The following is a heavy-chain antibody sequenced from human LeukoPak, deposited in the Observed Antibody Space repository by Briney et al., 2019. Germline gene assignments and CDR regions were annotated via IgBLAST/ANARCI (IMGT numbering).Heavy chain of an antibody. CDR2: ITSNGGNT. Sequence: GGSLRLSCAASGFTFSSYAMHWVRQAPGKGPEYVSAITSNGGNTYYANPVKGRFTISRDNSKNTLYLQMGSLRAEDMAVYYCARVGSWDAFDIWGQGTMVTVSS. CDR3: ARVGSWDAFDI. J-gene: IGHJ3*02. CDR1: GFTFSSYA. D-gene: IGHD1-26*01. V-gene: IGHV3-64*01.